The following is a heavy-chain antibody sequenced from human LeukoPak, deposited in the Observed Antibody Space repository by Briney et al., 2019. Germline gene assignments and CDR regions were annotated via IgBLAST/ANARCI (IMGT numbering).Heavy chain of an antibody. Sequence: GGSLRLSCAASGFTFSTYSMNWVRQAPGKGLEWVSSITSSSSYIYYADSVKGRSTISRDNAKNSLYLQMNSLRAEDTAVYYCARDVPYCSSTNCYFDYWGQGTLVTVSS. CDR2: ITSSSSYI. CDR1: GFTFSTYS. CDR3: ARDVPYCSSTNCYFDY. J-gene: IGHJ4*02. V-gene: IGHV3-21*01. D-gene: IGHD2-2*01.